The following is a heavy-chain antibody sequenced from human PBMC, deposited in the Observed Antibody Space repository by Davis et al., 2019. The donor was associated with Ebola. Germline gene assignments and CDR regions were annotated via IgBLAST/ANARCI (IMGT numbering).Heavy chain of an antibody. J-gene: IGHJ4*02. Sequence: GESLKISCAASGFTFSSYAMSWVRQAPGKGLEWVGRIKSKTDGGTTDYAAPVKGRFTISRDDSKNTLYLQMNSLKTEDTAVYYCTTGYYGSGSYSTGGYWGQGTLVTVSS. D-gene: IGHD3-10*01. CDR2: IKSKTDGGTT. CDR1: GFTFSSYA. V-gene: IGHV3-15*01. CDR3: TTGYYGSGSYSTGGY.